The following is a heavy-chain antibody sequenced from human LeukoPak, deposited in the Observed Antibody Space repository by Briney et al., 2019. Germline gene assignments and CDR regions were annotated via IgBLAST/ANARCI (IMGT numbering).Heavy chain of an antibody. V-gene: IGHV3-7*03. CDR1: GFTFSNYW. J-gene: IGHJ6*03. D-gene: IGHD3-10*01. CDR3: ASGSGSYRTPYYYMDV. CDR2: IKQDGSED. Sequence: PGGSLRLSCAASGFTFSNYWMSWVRQAPGKGLEWVANIKQDGSEDYYMDSVRGRFTMSRDNAKNSLYLQMNSLRAEDTAVYYCASGSGSYRTPYYYMDVWGTGATVTVSS.